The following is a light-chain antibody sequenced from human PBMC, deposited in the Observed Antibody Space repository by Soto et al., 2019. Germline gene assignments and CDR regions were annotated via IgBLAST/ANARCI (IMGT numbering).Light chain of an antibody. CDR3: RQGSHWSGT. V-gene: IGKV2-30*01. CDR1: QTIVSSDGNTT. J-gene: IGKJ1*01. CDR2: RVA. Sequence: VVMTPSPLSLPVTLGQPASISCTPPQTIVSSDGNTTLTSLQQRPGQSPRRLIYRVAGRESGVPDRFSGGGSGTDFTLKISSGEEEDVVVDYYRQGSHWSGTFGQGTKVDI.